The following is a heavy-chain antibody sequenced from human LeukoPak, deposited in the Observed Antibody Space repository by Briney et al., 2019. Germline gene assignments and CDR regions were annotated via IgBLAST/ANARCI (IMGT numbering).Heavy chain of an antibody. D-gene: IGHD4-17*01. CDR2: FDPEDSEP. CDR3: AKSHGDYGLLDY. CDR1: GYTLTELS. J-gene: IGHJ4*02. Sequence: ASVKVSCKVSGYTLTELSMHWVRQAPGKGLEWMGGFDPEDSEPIYAQKFQGRLSMTEDTSKDTGYMELRTLRSEDTALYYCAKSHGDYGLLDYWGQGTLVTVPS. V-gene: IGHV1-24*01.